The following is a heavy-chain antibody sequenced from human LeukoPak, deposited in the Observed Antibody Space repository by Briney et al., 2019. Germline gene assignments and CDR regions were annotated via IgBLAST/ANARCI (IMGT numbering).Heavy chain of an antibody. V-gene: IGHV3-74*01. CDR1: GFTFSRYW. CDR2: INSDGSST. D-gene: IGHD6-19*01. Sequence: PGGSLRLSCAASGFTFSRYWMHWVRQAPGKGLVWVSRINSDGSSTRYADSVKGRFTISRDNAKNTLYLQMNGLRAEDTAVYYCARVPITLAGTKDAKYFQHWGQGTLVTVSS. J-gene: IGHJ1*01. CDR3: ARVPITLAGTKDAKYFQH.